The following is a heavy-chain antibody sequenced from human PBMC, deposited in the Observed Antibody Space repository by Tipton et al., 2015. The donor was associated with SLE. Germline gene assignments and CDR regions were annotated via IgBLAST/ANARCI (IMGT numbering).Heavy chain of an antibody. Sequence: TLSLTCTVSGASISSFYWSWIRQAPGKGLEWIGYVYSSGSTNYNPSLKSRITISVDTSKNQFSLKLSSVTAADTAVYYCARSAGYGSSWAHFDYWGQGTLVTVSS. J-gene: IGHJ4*02. CDR2: VYSSGST. CDR1: GASISSFY. D-gene: IGHD6-13*01. V-gene: IGHV4-59*01. CDR3: ARSAGYGSSWAHFDY.